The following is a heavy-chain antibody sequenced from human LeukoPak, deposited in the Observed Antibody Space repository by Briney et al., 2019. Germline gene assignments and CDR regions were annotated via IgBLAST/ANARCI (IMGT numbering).Heavy chain of an antibody. D-gene: IGHD2-2*01. J-gene: IGHJ4*02. V-gene: IGHV1-2*02. CDR3: ARDMGYCSSTSCPFDY. CDR1: GYTFTDYY. Sequence: ASVKVSCKASGYTFTDYYMHWVRQAPGQGLEWMGWINPNSGGTNYAQKFQGRVTMTRDTSISTAYMELSRLRSDDTAVYYCARDMGYCSSTSCPFDYWGQGTLVTVSS. CDR2: INPNSGGT.